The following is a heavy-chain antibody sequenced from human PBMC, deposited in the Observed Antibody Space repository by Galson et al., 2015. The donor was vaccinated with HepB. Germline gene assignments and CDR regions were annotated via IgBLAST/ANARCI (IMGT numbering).Heavy chain of an antibody. CDR1: GLTLETYD. V-gene: IGHV3-23*01. J-gene: IGHJ6*03. Sequence: SLRLSCAASGLTLETYDISWVRQAPGRGLQWVSAISENDISTHYADPVKGRFTISRQKSKNMVFLQMNRLKVEDTAVYYCPEGSPTSFYHYYMDVWGKVTTVTVSS. D-gene: IGHD2/OR15-2a*01. CDR2: ISENDIST. CDR3: PEGSPTSFYHYYMDV.